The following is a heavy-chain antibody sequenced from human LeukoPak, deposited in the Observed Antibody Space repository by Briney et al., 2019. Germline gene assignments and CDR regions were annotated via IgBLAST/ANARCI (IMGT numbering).Heavy chain of an antibody. CDR1: GFTFSGYT. Sequence: GGSLRLSCAASGFTFSGYTMNWVRQAPGKGLDWVSSISSSSTYIYYADSVKGRFTISRDNAKNSLHLQMNSLRVEDTAVYYCARGYSGSYPHFDYWGQGTLVTVSS. J-gene: IGHJ4*02. CDR3: ARGYSGSYPHFDY. CDR2: ISSSSTYI. V-gene: IGHV3-21*01. D-gene: IGHD1-26*01.